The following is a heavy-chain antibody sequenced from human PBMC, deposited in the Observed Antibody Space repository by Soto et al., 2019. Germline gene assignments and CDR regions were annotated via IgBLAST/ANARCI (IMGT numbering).Heavy chain of an antibody. D-gene: IGHD5-12*01. CDR3: ARLEGLATISYYFDF. CDR2: SYYRGNA. Sequence: QLQLQESGPGLVKPSETLSLTCSVSADSINSDKYYWGWIRQPPGKGMEWIGSSYYRGNAYYNPSLQTRVTLSLDKSHGQFSLKLNSVTAADSAVYFCARLEGLATISYYFDFWGPGALVTVSS. J-gene: IGHJ4*02. V-gene: IGHV4-39*01. CDR1: ADSINSDKYY.